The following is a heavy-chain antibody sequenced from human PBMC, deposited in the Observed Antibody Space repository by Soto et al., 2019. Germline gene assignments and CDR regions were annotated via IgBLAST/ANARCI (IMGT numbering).Heavy chain of an antibody. CDR2: IVVGSGNT. Sequence: SVKVSCTASGFTFTSSAMQWVRQARGQRLEWIGWIVVGSGNTNYAQKFQERVTITRDMSTSTAYMELSSLRSEDTAVYYCAADPNWNDGYYYYYMDVWGKGTTVTVSS. V-gene: IGHV1-58*02. J-gene: IGHJ6*03. CDR3: AADPNWNDGYYYYYMDV. D-gene: IGHD1-1*01. CDR1: GFTFTSSA.